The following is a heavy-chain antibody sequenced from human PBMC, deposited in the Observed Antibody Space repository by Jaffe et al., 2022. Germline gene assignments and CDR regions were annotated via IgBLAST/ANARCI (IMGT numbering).Heavy chain of an antibody. CDR3: ARDRSPDGEPSYFDY. V-gene: IGHV4-30-2*01. CDR2: IYHSGST. D-gene: IGHD4-17*01. J-gene: IGHJ4*02. Sequence: QLQLQESGSGLVKPSQTLSLTCAVSGGSISSGGYSWSWIRQPPGKGLEWIGYIYHSGSTYYNPSLKSRVTISVDRSKNQFSLKLSSVTAADTAVYYCARDRSPDGEPSYFDYWGQGTLVTVSS. CDR1: GGSISSGGYS.